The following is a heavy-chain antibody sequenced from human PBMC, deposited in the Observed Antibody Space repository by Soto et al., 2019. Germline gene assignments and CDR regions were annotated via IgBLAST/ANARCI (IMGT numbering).Heavy chain of an antibody. D-gene: IGHD2-2*01. CDR2: ISKSDYT. J-gene: IGHJ4*02. CDR1: GFAFNNYG. Sequence: GGSLRLSCTVSGFAFNNYGINWVRQAPGKGLEWVSSISKSDYTYYSDSVKGRFAISRDNAKSSVPLQMNTLRVEDTAVYYCAREDSIIIPAVSDFWGQGTLVTVSS. CDR3: AREDSIIIPAVSDF. V-gene: IGHV3-21*01.